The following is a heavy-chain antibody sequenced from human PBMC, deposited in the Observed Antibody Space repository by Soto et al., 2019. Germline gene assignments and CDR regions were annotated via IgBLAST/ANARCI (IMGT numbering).Heavy chain of an antibody. J-gene: IGHJ4*02. CDR1: GFTFSSYA. V-gene: IGHV3-23*01. D-gene: IGHD3-16*02. CDR2: ISGSGGST. Sequence: LSLTCAASGFTFSSYAMSWVRQAPGKGLEWVSAISGSGGSTYYADSVKGRFTISRDNSKNTLYLQMNSLRAEDTAVYYCAKDRYGTIPVPHNYYFDYWGQGTLVTVSS. CDR3: AKDRYGTIPVPHNYYFDY.